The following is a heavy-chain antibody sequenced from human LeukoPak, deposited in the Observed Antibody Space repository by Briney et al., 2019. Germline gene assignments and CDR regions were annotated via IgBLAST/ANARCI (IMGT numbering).Heavy chain of an antibody. CDR1: GGSISSSSYY. CDR2: IYYSGST. Sequence: PSETLSLTCTVSGGSISSSSYYWGWIRQPPGKGLEWIGSIYYSGSTYYNPSLKSRVTIFVDTSKNQFSLKLSSVTAADTAVYYCARQLGYCSSTNCYADKVDYWGQGTPVTVSS. J-gene: IGHJ4*02. CDR3: ARQLGYCSSTNCYADKVDY. D-gene: IGHD2-2*01. V-gene: IGHV4-39*01.